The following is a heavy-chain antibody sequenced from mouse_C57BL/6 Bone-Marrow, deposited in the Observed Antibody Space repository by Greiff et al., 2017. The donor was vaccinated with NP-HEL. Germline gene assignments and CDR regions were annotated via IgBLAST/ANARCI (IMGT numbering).Heavy chain of an antibody. D-gene: IGHD1-1*01. CDR1: GFTFSSYT. Sequence: DVKLVESGGGLVKPGGSLKLSCAASGFTFSSYTMSWVRQTPEKRLEWVATISGGGGNTYYPDSVKGRFTISRDNAKNTLYLQMSSLRSEDTALYYCARHYYGSSYPSFDYWGQGTTLTVSS. CDR2: ISGGGGNT. V-gene: IGHV5-9*01. CDR3: ARHYYGSSYPSFDY. J-gene: IGHJ2*01.